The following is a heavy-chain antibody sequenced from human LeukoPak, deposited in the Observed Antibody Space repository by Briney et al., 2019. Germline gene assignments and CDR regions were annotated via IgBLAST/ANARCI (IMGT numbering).Heavy chain of an antibody. V-gene: IGHV4-39*01. J-gene: IGHJ4*02. D-gene: IGHD3-10*01. CDR2: IYYSGST. Sequence: SETLSLTCTVSGGSISSSSYYWGWIRQPQGKGPEWIGSIYYSGSTYYNPSLKSRVTISVDTSKNQFSLKLSSVTAADTAVYYCARLWDGTGAWGQGTLVTVSS. CDR1: GGSISSSSYY. CDR3: ARLWDGTGA.